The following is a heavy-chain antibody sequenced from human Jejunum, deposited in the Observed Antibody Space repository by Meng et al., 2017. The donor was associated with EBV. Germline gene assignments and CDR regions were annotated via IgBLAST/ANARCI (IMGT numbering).Heavy chain of an antibody. Sequence: VQLLAAGGGLVHPGASLRLSCAASGFTFTTDAMGWVRQAPGKGLEWVSVITGSGGSTYYADSVKGRFTISRDSSKNTLYLQMNSLRAEDTAVYYCAKLVRDWGQGTLVTVSS. J-gene: IGHJ4*02. D-gene: IGHD2/OR15-2a*01. V-gene: IGHV3-23*01. CDR2: ITGSGGST. CDR1: GFTFTTDA. CDR3: AKLVRD.